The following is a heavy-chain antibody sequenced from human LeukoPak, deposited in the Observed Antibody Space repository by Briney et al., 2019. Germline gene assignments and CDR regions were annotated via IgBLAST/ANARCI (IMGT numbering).Heavy chain of an antibody. V-gene: IGHV1-69*13. CDR3: ASPTCSDCYYYYYYGMDV. J-gene: IGHJ6*02. D-gene: IGHD2-21*02. CDR2: IIPIFNTA. CDR1: GGSXSSYA. Sequence: SVKVSCKASGGSXSSYAITWVRQAPGQGLEWMGGIIPIFNTANYAQKFQGRVTITADESTSTAYMELSSLRSEDTAVYYCASPTCSDCYYYYYYGMDVWGQGTTVTVSS.